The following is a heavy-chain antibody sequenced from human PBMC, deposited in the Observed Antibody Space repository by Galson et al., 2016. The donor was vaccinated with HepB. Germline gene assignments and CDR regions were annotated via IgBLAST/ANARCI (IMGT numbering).Heavy chain of an antibody. Sequence: TLSLTCTVSGDFISNGPYYWTWIRQHPGKGLEWIGYINYSGTTYYNLSLKSRVTISIHASKNLFSLKLSSVTAADTAVYYCARVSSSIGNWFDTWGQGTLVTVSS. CDR1: GDFISNGPYY. CDR2: INYSGTT. D-gene: IGHD2/OR15-2a*01. CDR3: ARVSSSIGNWFDT. J-gene: IGHJ5*02. V-gene: IGHV4-31*03.